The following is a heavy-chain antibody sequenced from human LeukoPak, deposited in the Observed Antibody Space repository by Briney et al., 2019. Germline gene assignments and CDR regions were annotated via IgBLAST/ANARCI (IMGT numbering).Heavy chain of an antibody. CDR3: ARDASVVAVTATDY. CDR2: ISYDGTNK. D-gene: IGHD2-21*02. Sequence: GGSLRLSCAASGFTFSTYVMHWVRQAPGKGLEWVAVISYDGTNKYYADSVKGRFTISRDNSKNTLYLQMNSLRAEDTAVYYCARDASVVAVTATDYWGQGTLVTVSS. V-gene: IGHV3-30-3*01. CDR1: GFTFSTYV. J-gene: IGHJ4*02.